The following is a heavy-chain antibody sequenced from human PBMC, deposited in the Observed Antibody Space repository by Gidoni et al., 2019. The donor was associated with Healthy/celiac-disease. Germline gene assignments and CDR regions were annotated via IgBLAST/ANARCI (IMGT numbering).Heavy chain of an antibody. CDR3: AKSPAVAGTLDY. V-gene: IGHV3-23*01. CDR1: GFTFRSYA. J-gene: IGHJ4*02. CDR2: ISGRGGST. D-gene: IGHD6-19*01. Sequence: EVQLLESGGGLVQPGGSLRLSCAASGFTFRSYAMGWVSQAPGKGLEWVSAISGRGGSTYYADSVKGRFTISRDNSKNTLYLQMNSLRAEDTAVYYCAKSPAVAGTLDYWGQGTLVTVSS.